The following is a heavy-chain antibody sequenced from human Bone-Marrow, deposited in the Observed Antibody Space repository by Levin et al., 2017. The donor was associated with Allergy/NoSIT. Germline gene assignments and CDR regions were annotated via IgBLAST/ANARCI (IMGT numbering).Heavy chain of an antibody. D-gene: IGHD1-7*01. J-gene: IGHJ3*02. Sequence: SETLSLTCTVSGGSISSYYWSWIRQPPGKGLEWIGYMYHSGSTNYNPSLRSRVTISLDTSKNQFSLKLTSVTAADTAVYYCASRRSTGTTYDAVSIWVQGRMVTVSA. CDR2: MYHSGST. CDR1: GGSISSYY. V-gene: IGHV4-59*08. CDR3: ASRRSTGTTYDAVSI.